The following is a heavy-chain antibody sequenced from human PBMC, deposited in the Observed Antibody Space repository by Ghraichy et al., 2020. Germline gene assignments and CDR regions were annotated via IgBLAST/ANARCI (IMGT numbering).Heavy chain of an antibody. V-gene: IGHV5-51*01. CDR3: ARLNPSYSSGWYQWFDP. CDR1: GYSFTSYW. D-gene: IGHD6-19*01. J-gene: IGHJ5*02. CDR2: IYPGDSDT. Sequence: GESLNISCKGSGYSFTSYWIGWVRQMPGKGLEWMGIIYPGDSDTRYSPSFQGQVTISADKSISTAYLQWSSLKASDTAMYYCARLNPSYSSGWYQWFDPWGQGTLVTVSS.